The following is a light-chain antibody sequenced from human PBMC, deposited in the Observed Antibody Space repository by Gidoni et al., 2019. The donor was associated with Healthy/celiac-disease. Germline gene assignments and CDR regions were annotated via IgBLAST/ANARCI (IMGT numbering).Light chain of an antibody. J-gene: IGLJ2*01. CDR3: QAWDSSTDEVV. V-gene: IGLV3-1*01. Sequence: SYELTQPPSVSVSPGQTASITCSGDKLGDKYACWYQQKPGQSPVLVIYQDSKRPSGIPERFSGSNSGNTATLTISGTQAMYEADYYCQAWDSSTDEVVFGGGTKLTVL. CDR1: KLGDKY. CDR2: QDS.